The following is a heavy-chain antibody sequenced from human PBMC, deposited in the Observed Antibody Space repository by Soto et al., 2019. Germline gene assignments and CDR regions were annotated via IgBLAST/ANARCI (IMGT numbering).Heavy chain of an antibody. D-gene: IGHD1-26*01. V-gene: IGHV1-18*01. CDR3: ARDRYSGSYSSHAAFDI. J-gene: IGHJ3*02. CDR2: ISPYNGNT. CDR1: GYTLTIYG. Sequence: GASLKVPCTASGYTLTIYGISWVRQAPGQGLEWMGWISPYNGNTNYAQKLQGRVTMTTDTSTSTAYMDLRSLRSDDTAVYYCARDRYSGSYSSHAAFDIWGQGTMVTVSS.